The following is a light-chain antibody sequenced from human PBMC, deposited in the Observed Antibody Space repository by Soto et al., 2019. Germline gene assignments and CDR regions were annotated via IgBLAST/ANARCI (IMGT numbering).Light chain of an antibody. J-gene: IGKJ1*01. CDR2: DAS. CDR3: QQYNSYSPWT. V-gene: IGKV1-5*01. CDR1: QSIRSW. Sequence: DIQMTQSPSTLSASVGDRVTITCRASQSIRSWLAWYQQKPGKAPKLLIFDASTLEGGVPSRFSGSGSGTEFTLTINSLQPDDFATYFCQQYNSYSPWTFGQGTKVEIK.